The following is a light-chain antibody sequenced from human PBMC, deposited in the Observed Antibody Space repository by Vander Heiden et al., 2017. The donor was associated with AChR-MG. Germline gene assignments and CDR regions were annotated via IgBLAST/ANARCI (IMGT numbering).Light chain of an antibody. CDR3: QQYHNPPIT. CDR1: EDISNY. V-gene: IGKV1-33*01. Sequence: DIQMTQSTSSLSASVGDRVIITCQANEDISNYLNWYQQKPGKAPKLLIYDASNLETGVPPRFSGSGSGTDFTFAISSLQPEDIATYYCQQYHNPPITFGPGTTVDLK. J-gene: IGKJ3*01. CDR2: DAS.